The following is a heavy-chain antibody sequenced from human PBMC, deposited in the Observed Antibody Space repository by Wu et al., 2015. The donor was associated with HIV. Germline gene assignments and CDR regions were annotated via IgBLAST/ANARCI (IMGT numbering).Heavy chain of an antibody. CDR3: ATVSGYSGSYQPTGAWFDP. V-gene: IGHV1-24*01. Sequence: QVQLVQSGAEVKKPGASVKVSCKVSGYTLTELSMHWVRQAPGKGLEWMGGFDPEDGETIYAQKFQGRVTMTEDTSTDTAYMELSSLRSEDTAVYYCATVSGYSGSYQPTGAWFDPWGQGTLVTVSS. CDR1: GYTLTELS. CDR2: FDPEDGET. D-gene: IGHD1-26*01. J-gene: IGHJ5*02.